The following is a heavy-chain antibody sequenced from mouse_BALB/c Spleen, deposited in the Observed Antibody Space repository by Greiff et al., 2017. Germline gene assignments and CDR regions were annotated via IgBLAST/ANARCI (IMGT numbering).Heavy chain of an antibody. V-gene: IGHV2-4-1*01. CDR3: ARKGYYGREDYYYAMDY. CDR1: GFSLTSYG. CDR2: IWSGGST. D-gene: IGHD1-1*01. Sequence: QVQLQQSGPGLVQPSQSLSITCTVSGFSLTSYGVHWVRQSPGKGLEWLGVIWSGGSTDYNAAFISRLSISKDNSKSQVFFKMNSLQADDTAIYYCARKGYYGREDYYYAMDYWGQGTSVTVSS. J-gene: IGHJ4*01.